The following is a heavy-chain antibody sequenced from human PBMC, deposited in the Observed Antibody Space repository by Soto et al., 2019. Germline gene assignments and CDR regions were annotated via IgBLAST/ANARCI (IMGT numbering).Heavy chain of an antibody. Sequence: QLQLQESGPGLVKPSETLSLTCAVSGASISGSYYYWAWLRQSPGKGPECIGSVFYTGFTSYNPSLESRVSVSVDTSKSQFSLKLSAVTAADTAVYYCATSQKGYNWNYFDHWGQGALVTVSS. CDR3: ATSQKGYNWNYFDH. CDR1: GASISGSYYY. CDR2: VFYTGFT. J-gene: IGHJ4*02. V-gene: IGHV4-39*01. D-gene: IGHD1-20*01.